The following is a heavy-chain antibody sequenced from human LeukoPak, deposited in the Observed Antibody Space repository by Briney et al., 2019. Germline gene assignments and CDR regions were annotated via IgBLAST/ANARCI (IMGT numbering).Heavy chain of an antibody. D-gene: IGHD5-12*01. Sequence: PGGSVKLSCAASGFSLNNYAMNWARQAPGKGLEWVAVIWYDGSNKYYADSVKGRFTISRDNSKNTLYLQMNSLRAEDTAVYYCAREVDSGSPGPGYWGQGTLVTVSS. CDR1: GFSLNNYA. V-gene: IGHV3-33*08. CDR3: AREVDSGSPGPGY. CDR2: IWYDGSNK. J-gene: IGHJ4*02.